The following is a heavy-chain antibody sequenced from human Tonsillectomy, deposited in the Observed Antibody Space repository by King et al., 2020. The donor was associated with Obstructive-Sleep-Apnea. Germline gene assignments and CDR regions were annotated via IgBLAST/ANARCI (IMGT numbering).Heavy chain of an antibody. CDR3: TTEPSPLRYSGSYYYFDY. D-gene: IGHD1-26*01. J-gene: IGHJ4*02. V-gene: IGHV3-15*01. Sequence: VQLVESGGGLVKPGGSLRLSCAASGFTFSNAWMIWVRQAPGKGLDWVGRIKSKTDGGTTDYAAPVKGRFTISRDDSKNTLYLQMNSLKTEDTAVYYCTTEPSPLRYSGSYYYFDYWGQGTLVTVSS. CDR2: IKSKTDGGTT. CDR1: GFTFSNAW.